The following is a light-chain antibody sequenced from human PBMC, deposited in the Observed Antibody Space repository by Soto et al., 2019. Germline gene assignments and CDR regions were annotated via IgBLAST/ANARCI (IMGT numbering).Light chain of an antibody. CDR1: QSVSNDY. CDR3: QQYNDWPT. Sequence: DIVLTQSPGTLSLSPGDRATLSCRASQSVSNDYLAWYQQRPGQAPRLLIYGASSRATGIPDRFSGSGSGTDFTLSISRLEPEDFAMYYCQQYNDWPTFGQGTKVDIK. V-gene: IGKV3-20*01. CDR2: GAS. J-gene: IGKJ1*01.